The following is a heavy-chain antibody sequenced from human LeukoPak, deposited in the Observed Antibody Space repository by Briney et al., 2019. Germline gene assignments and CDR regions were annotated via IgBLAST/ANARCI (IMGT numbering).Heavy chain of an antibody. CDR2: INPDNGGT. Sequence: ASVKVSCKASGYTFTGYYMHWVRQAPGQGLEWMGWINPDNGGTNYAQKFQGRVTMTRDTSISTAYMELNRLRSDDTAMYYCARGRATLSGGSWGQGTLVTVSS. D-gene: IGHD3-10*01. V-gene: IGHV1-2*02. J-gene: IGHJ5*02. CDR1: GYTFTGYY. CDR3: ARGRATLSGGS.